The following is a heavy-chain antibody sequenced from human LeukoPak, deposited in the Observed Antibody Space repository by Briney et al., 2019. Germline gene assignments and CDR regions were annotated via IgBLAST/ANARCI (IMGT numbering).Heavy chain of an antibody. D-gene: IGHD3-9*01. CDR3: ARRLRDSDYDILTGYPFNAFDI. CDR1: GYSFTSYW. CDR2: IYPGDSDT. J-gene: IGHJ3*02. Sequence: GESLKISCKGSGYSFTSYWIGWVRQMLGKGLEWVAIIYPGDSDTRYSPSFQGQVTISADKSISTAYLQWSSLKASDTAMYYCARRLRDSDYDILTGYPFNAFDIWGQGTMVTVSS. V-gene: IGHV5-51*01.